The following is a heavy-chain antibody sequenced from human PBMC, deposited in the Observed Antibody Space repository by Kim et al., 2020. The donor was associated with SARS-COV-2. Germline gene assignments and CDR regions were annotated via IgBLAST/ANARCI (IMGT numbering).Heavy chain of an antibody. V-gene: IGHV1-69*13. CDR2: IIPIFGTA. D-gene: IGHD3-3*01. CDR1: GGTFSSYA. J-gene: IGHJ6*02. Sequence: SVKVSCKASGGTFSSYAISWVRQAPGQGLEWMGGIIPIFGTANYAQKFQGRVTITADESTSTAYMELSSLRSEDTAVYYCASWKYYDFSPDYYYGMDVWGQGTTVTVSS. CDR3: ASWKYYDFSPDYYYGMDV.